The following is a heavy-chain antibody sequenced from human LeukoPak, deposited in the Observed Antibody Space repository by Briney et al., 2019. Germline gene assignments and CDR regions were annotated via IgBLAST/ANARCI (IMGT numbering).Heavy chain of an antibody. Sequence: GGSLRLSCAASGFTFSSYAMSWVRQAPGKGLEWVSAISGSGGSTYYADSVKGRFTISRDNSKNTLYLQMNSLRAEDTAVYYCAKSTIYYGSGKPPEIRGNWFDPWGQGTLVTVSS. CDR2: ISGSGGST. J-gene: IGHJ5*02. CDR1: GFTFSSYA. V-gene: IGHV3-23*01. CDR3: AKSTIYYGSGKPPEIRGNWFDP. D-gene: IGHD3-10*01.